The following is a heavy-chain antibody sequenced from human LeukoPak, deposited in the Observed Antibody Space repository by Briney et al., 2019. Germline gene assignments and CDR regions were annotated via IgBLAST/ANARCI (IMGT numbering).Heavy chain of an antibody. Sequence: GGSLRLSRAASGFTFSTYAMSWVRQAPGKGLEWVSAISGSGGSTYYADSVKGRFTISRDNSKNTLYLQMNSLRAEDTAVYYCAKSLVVITYFDYWGQGTLVTVSS. CDR3: AKSLVVITYFDY. J-gene: IGHJ4*02. CDR1: GFTFSTYA. V-gene: IGHV3-23*01. CDR2: ISGSGGST. D-gene: IGHD3-22*01.